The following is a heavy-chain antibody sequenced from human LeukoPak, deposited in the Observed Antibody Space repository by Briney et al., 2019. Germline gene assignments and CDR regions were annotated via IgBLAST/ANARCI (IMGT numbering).Heavy chain of an antibody. Sequence: SETLSLTCTVSGGSISSYYWSWIRQPPGKGLEWIGFIYYSGSTIYNPSLKSRVTISLDTSKNQFSLKLNSVTAADTAVYYCARDGAVAGTFLDDNWFDPWGQGTLVTVSS. J-gene: IGHJ5*02. CDR1: GGSISSYY. D-gene: IGHD6-19*01. CDR2: IYYSGST. V-gene: IGHV4-59*01. CDR3: ARDGAVAGTFLDDNWFDP.